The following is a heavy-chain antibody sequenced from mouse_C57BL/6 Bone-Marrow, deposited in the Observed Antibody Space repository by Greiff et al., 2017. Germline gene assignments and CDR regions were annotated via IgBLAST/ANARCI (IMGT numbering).Heavy chain of an antibody. CDR1: GYTFTDYE. CDR2: IDPETGGT. Sequence: QVQLQQSGAELVRPGASVTLSCKASGYTFTDYEMHWVKQTPVHGLEWIGAIDPETGGTAYNQKFKGKAILTADKSSSTAYMELRSLTSEDSAVYYCTNYYGTDYFDYWGQGTTLTVSS. CDR3: TNYYGTDYFDY. J-gene: IGHJ2*01. V-gene: IGHV1-15*01. D-gene: IGHD1-1*01.